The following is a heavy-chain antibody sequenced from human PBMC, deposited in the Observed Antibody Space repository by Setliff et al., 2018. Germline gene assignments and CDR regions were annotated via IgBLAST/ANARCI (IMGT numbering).Heavy chain of an antibody. V-gene: IGHV4-61*09. CDR2: IYSSGTT. Sequence: ASETLSLTCSVFGDSLTRSSSWWGWIRQPAGKGLEWIGNIYSSGTTKYNPSLKSRVTISVDTSKNQFSLKLSSVTAADTAVYYCARAAVNYDFWSGYYGAITNHFDYWGQGTLVTVSS. D-gene: IGHD3-3*01. CDR1: GDSLTRSSSW. CDR3: ARAAVNYDFWSGYYGAITNHFDY. J-gene: IGHJ4*02.